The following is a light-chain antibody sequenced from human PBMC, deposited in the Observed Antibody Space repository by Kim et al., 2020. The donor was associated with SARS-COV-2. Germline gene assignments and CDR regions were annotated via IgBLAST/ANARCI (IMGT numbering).Light chain of an antibody. CDR3: QAWDSSTHNYV. CDR1: TVGEKY. J-gene: IGLJ1*01. CDR2: QDK. Sequence: PEETASITCLGYTVGEKYVSWHQQKPGQSPVVVIYQDKQRPSGVPERCSGSNSGNTATLTISGTQAMDEADYYCQAWDSSTHNYVFGAGTKVTVL. V-gene: IGLV3-1*01.